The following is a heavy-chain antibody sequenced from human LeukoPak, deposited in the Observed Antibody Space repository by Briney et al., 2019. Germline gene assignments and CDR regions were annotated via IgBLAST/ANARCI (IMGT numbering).Heavy chain of an antibody. CDR1: GGTFSSYA. CDR3: ARAPYYYDSSGYSRLEYFQH. D-gene: IGHD3-22*01. V-gene: IGHV1-69*06. Sequence: SVKVSCKASGGTFSSYAISWVRQAPGQGLEWMGGITPIFGTANYAQKFQGRVTITADKSTSTAYMELSSLRSEDTAVYYCARAPYYYDSSGYSRLEYFQHWGQGTLVTVSS. CDR2: ITPIFGTA. J-gene: IGHJ1*01.